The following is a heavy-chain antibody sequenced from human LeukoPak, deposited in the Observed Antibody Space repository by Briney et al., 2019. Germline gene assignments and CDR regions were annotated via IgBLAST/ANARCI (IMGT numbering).Heavy chain of an antibody. Sequence: PSETLSLTCTVSGGSISSSTYYWSWIRQPPGKGLEWIGYIYYSGSTNFNPSLKSRVTMSVDTSKNQFSLKLTSVTAADTAVYYCARETKLRDWFDPWGQGTLVTVSS. CDR2: IYYSGST. CDR1: GGSISSSTYY. J-gene: IGHJ5*02. D-gene: IGHD1-7*01. CDR3: ARETKLRDWFDP. V-gene: IGHV4-61*01.